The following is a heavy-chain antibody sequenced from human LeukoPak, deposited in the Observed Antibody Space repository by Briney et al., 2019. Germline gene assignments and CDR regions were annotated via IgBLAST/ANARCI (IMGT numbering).Heavy chain of an antibody. CDR1: GYTFTGYY. V-gene: IGHV1-2*02. CDR2: INPNSGGT. CDR3: ARPSGYCSGGSCYSFFPFDY. D-gene: IGHD2-15*01. Sequence: ASVKVSCKASGYTFTGYYMHWVRQAPGQGLEWMGWINPNSGGTKHAQKFQGRVTMTRDTSISTAYMELSRLRSDDTAVYYCARPSGYCSGGSCYSFFPFDYWGQGTLVTVSS. J-gene: IGHJ4*02.